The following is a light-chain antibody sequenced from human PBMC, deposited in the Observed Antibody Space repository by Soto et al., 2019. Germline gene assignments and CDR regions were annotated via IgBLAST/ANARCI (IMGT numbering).Light chain of an antibody. Sequence: AIQMTHSPSSLSASVGDRVTITCRTIQYFIIXLGWYQQKPGKAPELLIYAASTLQSGVPSRFSGSGSGRDFTLTISSLQPEDFATYYCLQDYIYPRTFGQGTKVDIK. CDR1: QYFIIX. CDR3: LQDYIYPRT. J-gene: IGKJ1*01. V-gene: IGKV1-6*01. CDR2: AAS.